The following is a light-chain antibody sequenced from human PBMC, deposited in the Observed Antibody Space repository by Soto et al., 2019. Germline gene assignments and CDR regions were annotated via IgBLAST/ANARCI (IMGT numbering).Light chain of an antibody. J-gene: IGKJ4*01. CDR2: GAS. CDR3: QEYGSSPLT. CDR1: QSVSSSY. V-gene: IGKV3-20*01. Sequence: EIVFTQSPGTLSLSPEERATLSCRASQSVSSSYLAGYQQKPGQAPRLLIYGASSMATGIPARFSGSGSGTDFTLNISRLEPEDFAVYYCQEYGSSPLTFGGGTKVEIK.